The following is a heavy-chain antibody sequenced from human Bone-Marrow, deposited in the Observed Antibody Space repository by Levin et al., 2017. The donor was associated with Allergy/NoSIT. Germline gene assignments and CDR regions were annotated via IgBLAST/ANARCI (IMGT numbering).Heavy chain of an antibody. D-gene: IGHD6-13*01. Sequence: ASVKVSCKASGFTFTIYDIHWVRQAPGQGLEWVGRLNPNTGVTDSAQKFMGRVTMTRDTSTTTAFMELTRLRPDDTAIYYCARETIAAPPYNWFDTWGQGALVTVSS. J-gene: IGHJ5*02. CDR2: LNPNTGVT. CDR1: GFTFTIYD. CDR3: ARETIAAPPYNWFDT. V-gene: IGHV1-2*06.